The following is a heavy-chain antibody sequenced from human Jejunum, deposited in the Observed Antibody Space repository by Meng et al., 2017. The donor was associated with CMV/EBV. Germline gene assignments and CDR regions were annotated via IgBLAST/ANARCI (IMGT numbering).Heavy chain of an antibody. Sequence: FSNYWMNWVSQDPGKGLEWVANIKNDGSEKYYVKSVKGRFTISRDNAKNSLYLQMNSLRAEDTAVYYCARDMYYVSSGFFGREDYWGQGTLVTVSS. CDR2: IKNDGSEK. CDR3: ARDMYYVSSGFFGREDY. J-gene: IGHJ4*02. V-gene: IGHV3-7*01. D-gene: IGHD3-22*01. CDR1: FSNYW.